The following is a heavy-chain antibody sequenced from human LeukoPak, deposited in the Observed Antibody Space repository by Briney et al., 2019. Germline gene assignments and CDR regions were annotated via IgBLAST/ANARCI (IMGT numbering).Heavy chain of an antibody. Sequence: PGGSLRLSCAASGFTFSNYWMTWVRQAPGKGLVWVSRINGEGSETMYADSVKGRFTISRDNAKNTLYLQMNSLRAEDTAVYYCARVRMGDDFNPFDYWGQGTLVTVSS. D-gene: IGHD3-16*01. J-gene: IGHJ4*02. CDR2: INGEGSET. V-gene: IGHV3-74*03. CDR1: GFTFSNYW. CDR3: ARVRMGDDFNPFDY.